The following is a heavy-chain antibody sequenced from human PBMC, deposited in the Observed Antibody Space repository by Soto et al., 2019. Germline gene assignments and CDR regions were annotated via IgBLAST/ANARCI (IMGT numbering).Heavy chain of an antibody. J-gene: IGHJ6*03. V-gene: IGHV2-70*11. CDR2: IDWDDDK. D-gene: IGHD3-10*01. Sequence: SGPTLVNPTQTLTLTCTFSGFSLSTSGMCVSWIRQPPGKALEWLARIDWDDDKYYSTSLKTRLTISKDTSKNQVVLTMTNMDPVDTATYYCARIQGRYYYGSGTQHYYYYMDVWGKGTTVTVSS. CDR1: GFSLSTSGMC. CDR3: ARIQGRYYYGSGTQHYYYYMDV.